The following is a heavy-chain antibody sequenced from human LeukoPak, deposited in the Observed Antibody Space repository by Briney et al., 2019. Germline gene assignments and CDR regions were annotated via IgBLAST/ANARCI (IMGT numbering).Heavy chain of an antibody. Sequence: ASVKVSCKASGYTFTSYGISWVRQAPGQGLEWMGWISAYNGNTNYAQKLQGRVTMTTDTSTSTAYMELRSLRSDDTAVYYCARVGYLVGEDPGFDYWGQGTLVTVSS. D-gene: IGHD3-10*01. CDR3: ARVGYLVGEDPGFDY. CDR1: GYTFTSYG. CDR2: ISAYNGNT. V-gene: IGHV1-18*01. J-gene: IGHJ4*02.